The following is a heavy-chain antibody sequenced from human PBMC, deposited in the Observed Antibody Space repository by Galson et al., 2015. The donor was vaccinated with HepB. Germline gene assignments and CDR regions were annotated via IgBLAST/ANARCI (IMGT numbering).Heavy chain of an antibody. CDR1: GYSFTSYW. Sequence: QSGAEVKKPGESLRISCKGSGYSFTSYWISWVRQMPGKGLEWMGRIDPSDSYTNYSPSFQGHVTISADKSISTAYLQWSSLKASDTAMYYCARHPSPIIILDEYFDLWGRGTLVTVSS. D-gene: IGHD3/OR15-3a*01. CDR3: ARHPSPIIILDEYFDL. V-gene: IGHV5-10-1*01. CDR2: IDPSDSYT. J-gene: IGHJ2*01.